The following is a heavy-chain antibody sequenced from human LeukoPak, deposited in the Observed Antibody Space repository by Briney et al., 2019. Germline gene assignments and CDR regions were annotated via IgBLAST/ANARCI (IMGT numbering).Heavy chain of an antibody. CDR3: ASSVVVVVAATSHFDY. Sequence: SETLSLTCAVYGGSFSGYYWSWIRQPPGKGLEWIGEINHSGSTNYNPSLKSRVTISVDTSKNQFSLKLSSVTAADTAVYYCASSVVVVVAATSHFDYWGQGTLVTVSS. V-gene: IGHV4-34*01. D-gene: IGHD2-15*01. CDR1: GGSFSGYY. CDR2: INHSGST. J-gene: IGHJ4*02.